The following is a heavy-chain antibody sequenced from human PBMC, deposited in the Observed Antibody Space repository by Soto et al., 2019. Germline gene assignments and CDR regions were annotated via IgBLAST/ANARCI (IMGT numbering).Heavy chain of an antibody. Sequence: GGSLRLSCAASGFTFSSYAMSWVRQAPGKGLEWVSAISGSGSSTYYADSVKGRFTISRDNSENTLYLQMNSLRAEDTAVYYCAKVFGSYFFDYWGQGTLVTVSS. CDR1: GFTFSSYA. D-gene: IGHD1-26*01. CDR3: AKVFGSYFFDY. CDR2: ISGSGSST. V-gene: IGHV3-23*01. J-gene: IGHJ4*02.